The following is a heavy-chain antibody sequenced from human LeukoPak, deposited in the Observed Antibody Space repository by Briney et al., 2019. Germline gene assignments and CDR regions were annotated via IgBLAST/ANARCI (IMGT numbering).Heavy chain of an antibody. V-gene: IGHV1-18*01. J-gene: IGHJ5*02. CDR1: GYTFISYG. CDR3: ARVGGYNWNDGNWFDP. CDR2: ISAYNGNT. Sequence: GASVKVSCKASGYTFISYGISWVRQAPGQGLEWMGWISAYNGNTNYAQKLQGRVTMTTDTSTSTAYMELRSLRSDDTAVYYCARVGGYNWNDGNWFDPWGQGTLVTVSS. D-gene: IGHD1-1*01.